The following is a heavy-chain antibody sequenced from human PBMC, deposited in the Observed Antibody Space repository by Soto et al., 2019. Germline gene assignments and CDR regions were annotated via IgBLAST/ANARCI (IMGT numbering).Heavy chain of an antibody. Sequence: GGSLRLSCAASGFTFSSYGMHWVLQAPGKGLEWVAVISYDGSNKYYADSVKGRFTISRDNSKNTLYLQMNSLRAEDTAVYYCAKDVVLLWFGFDYWRHGTLVTVSS. CDR1: GFTFSSYG. V-gene: IGHV3-30*18. D-gene: IGHD3-10*01. CDR3: AKDVVLLWFGFDY. J-gene: IGHJ4*01. CDR2: ISYDGSNK.